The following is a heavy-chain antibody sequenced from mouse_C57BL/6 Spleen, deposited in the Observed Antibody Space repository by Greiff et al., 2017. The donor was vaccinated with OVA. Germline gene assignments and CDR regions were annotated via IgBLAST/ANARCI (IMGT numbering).Heavy chain of an antibody. CDR1: GYAFSSSW. CDR3: ARKTNWDGEDYFDY. CDR2: IYPGDGDT. D-gene: IGHD4-1*01. V-gene: IGHV1-82*01. Sequence: VQLQQSGPELVKPGASVKISCKASGYAFSSSWMNWVKQRPGKGLEWIGRIYPGDGDTNYNGKFKGKATLTADKSSSTAYMQLSSLTSEDSAVYFCARKTNWDGEDYFDYWGQGTTLTVSS. J-gene: IGHJ2*01.